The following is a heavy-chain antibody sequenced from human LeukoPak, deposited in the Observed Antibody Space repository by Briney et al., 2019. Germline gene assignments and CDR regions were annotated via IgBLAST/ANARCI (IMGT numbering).Heavy chain of an antibody. Sequence: PGGSLRLSCAASGFTFSSYAMSWVRQAPGKGLEWVAVISYDGSNKYYADSVKGRFTISRDNSKNTLYLQMNSLRTEDTAVYYCAKDFYSGSSATLDYWGQGTLVTVSS. CDR3: AKDFYSGSSATLDY. CDR1: GFTFSSYA. J-gene: IGHJ4*01. D-gene: IGHD1-26*01. V-gene: IGHV3-30*18. CDR2: ISYDGSNK.